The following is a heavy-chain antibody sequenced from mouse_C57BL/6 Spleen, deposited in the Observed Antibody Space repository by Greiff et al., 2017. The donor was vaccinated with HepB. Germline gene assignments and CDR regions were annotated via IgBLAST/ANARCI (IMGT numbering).Heavy chain of an antibody. CDR1: GFTFSDYG. CDR2: ISSGSSTI. V-gene: IGHV5-17*01. J-gene: IGHJ3*01. Sequence: EVHLVESGGGLVKPGGSLKLSCAASGFTFSDYGMHWVRQAPEKGLEWVAYISSGSSTIYYADTVKGRFTLSRDNAKNTLCLQMTSLRSEYTAMYYCARLGAFAYWGQGTLVTVSA. CDR3: ARLGAFAY.